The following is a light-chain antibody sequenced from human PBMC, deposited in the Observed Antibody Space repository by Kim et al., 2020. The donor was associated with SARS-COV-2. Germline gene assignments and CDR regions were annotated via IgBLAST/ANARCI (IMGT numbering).Light chain of an antibody. V-gene: IGKV3-15*01. Sequence: SVGPGERATRTGRDSESISINWAQYKQKPGQGPRILSYGAWTRGTGVRVRGSGSGTGIEFTLSGSRLQSEDFEVYYWQQNKNWPTFGGGTKVDIK. CDR2: GAW. CDR3: QQNKNWPT. J-gene: IGKJ4*01. CDR1: ESISIN.